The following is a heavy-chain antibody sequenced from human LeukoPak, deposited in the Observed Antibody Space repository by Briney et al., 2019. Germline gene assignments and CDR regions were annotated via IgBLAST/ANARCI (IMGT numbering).Heavy chain of an antibody. CDR1: GFRFSSYA. Sequence: PGGSLRLSCAASGFRFSSYAMSWVRQAPGKGLEWVSAISGSGVSTYYADSVKGRFTVCRDNSKNTLYLQMSSLRAEDTAVYFCAKGVWTDYTITHFDYWGQGTLVTVSS. J-gene: IGHJ4*02. CDR3: AKGVWTDYTITHFDY. CDR2: ISGSGVST. V-gene: IGHV3-23*01. D-gene: IGHD3/OR15-3a*01.